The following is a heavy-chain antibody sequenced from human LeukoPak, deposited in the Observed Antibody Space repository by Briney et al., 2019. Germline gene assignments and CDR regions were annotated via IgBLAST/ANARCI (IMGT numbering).Heavy chain of an antibody. CDR2: NNHDGGST. CDR1: RLTFYSYW. J-gene: IGHJ4*02. V-gene: IGHV3-74*01. CDR3: ARDLGYGDSF. D-gene: IGHD1-1*01. Sequence: GGSLRLSSAVSRLTFYSYWMHWGRQVPGKGVMWVLGNNHDGGSTSYADSVKGRFTISSDNAKNTLDLQMNSLRAEDTAVYHCARDLGYGDSFWGQGTLVTVAS.